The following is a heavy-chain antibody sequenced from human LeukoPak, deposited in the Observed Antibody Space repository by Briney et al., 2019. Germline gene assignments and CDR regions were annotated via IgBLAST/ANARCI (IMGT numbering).Heavy chain of an antibody. J-gene: IGHJ4*02. CDR1: GFTFSTYA. Sequence: PGGSLRLSCAASGFTFSTYAMHWVRQAPGKGLEWVAVISFDGSNKYYADSVKGRFTISRDNSKNTLYLQMNSLRAEDTAVYYCARLWFGELSGIEYWGQGTLVTVS. CDR3: ARLWFGELSGIEY. D-gene: IGHD3-10*01. V-gene: IGHV3-30*14. CDR2: ISFDGSNK.